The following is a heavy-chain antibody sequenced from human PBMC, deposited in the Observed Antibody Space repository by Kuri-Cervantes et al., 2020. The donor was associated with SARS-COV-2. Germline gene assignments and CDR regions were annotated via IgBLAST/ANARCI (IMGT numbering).Heavy chain of an antibody. CDR3: ARVGGDEPTFDY. J-gene: IGHJ4*02. Sequence: SETLSLTCTVSGGSISSHYWSWIRQPPGKGLEWIGYIYYSGSTNYNPSLKSRVTISVDTSKNQFSLKLSSVTAADTAVYYCARVGGDEPTFDYWGQGTLVTVSS. CDR1: GGSISSHY. CDR2: IYYSGST. D-gene: IGHD2-21*01. V-gene: IGHV4-59*11.